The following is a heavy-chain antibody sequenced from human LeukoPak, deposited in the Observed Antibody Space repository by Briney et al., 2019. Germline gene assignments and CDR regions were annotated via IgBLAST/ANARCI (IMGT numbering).Heavy chain of an antibody. CDR3: AKGRRSWNSSGYYH. Sequence: ETLSLTCAVHGGSFSGYYWSWIRQAPGKGLEWVANIKQDGVEKYYVDSVKGRFTISRDNAKNSLYLQMNSLRAEDTALYYCAKGRRSWNSSGYYHWGQGTLVTVSS. CDR1: GGSFSGYY. V-gene: IGHV3-7*03. D-gene: IGHD3-22*01. CDR2: IKQDGVEK. J-gene: IGHJ5*02.